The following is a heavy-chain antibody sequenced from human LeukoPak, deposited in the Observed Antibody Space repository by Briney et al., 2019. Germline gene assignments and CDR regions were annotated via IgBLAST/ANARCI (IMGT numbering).Heavy chain of an antibody. V-gene: IGHV4-59*01. J-gene: IGHJ4*02. D-gene: IGHD6-19*01. CDR3: ARVGDSYSSGWYDAPYYFDY. CDR2: IYYSGST. Sequence: PSETLSLTCTVSSGSISSYYWSWIRQPPGKGLEWIGYIYYSGSTNYNPSLKSRVTISLDTSKNQFSLKLSSVTAADTAVYYCARVGDSYSSGWYDAPYYFDYWGQGTLVTVSS. CDR1: SGSISSYY.